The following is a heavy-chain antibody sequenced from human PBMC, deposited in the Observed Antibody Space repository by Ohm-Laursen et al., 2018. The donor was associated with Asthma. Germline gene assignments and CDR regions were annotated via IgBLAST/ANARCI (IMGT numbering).Heavy chain of an antibody. CDR2: IIPIFGIA. Sequence: SVKVSCKASGGTFSSYAISWVRQAPGQGLEWMGGIIPIFGIANYAQKFQGRVTITADESTSTAYMELSSLRSEDTAVYYCARDLTTVTPQWYFDLWGRGTLVTVSS. CDR3: ARDLTTVTPQWYFDL. CDR1: GGTFSSYA. V-gene: IGHV1-69*13. J-gene: IGHJ2*01. D-gene: IGHD4-17*01.